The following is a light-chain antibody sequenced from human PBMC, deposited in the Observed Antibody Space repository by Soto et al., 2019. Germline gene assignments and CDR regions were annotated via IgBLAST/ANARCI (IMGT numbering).Light chain of an antibody. Sequence: QSALTQPASVSGSPGQSITISCTGTVGLVSWYQQHPGKVPKLIIYDDTKRPSGVSSRFSGSKSGNTASLTISGLQTGDEADYYCCLHVGGRTYVFGTGTKVTVL. CDR3: CLHVGGRTYV. CDR1: VGL. J-gene: IGLJ1*01. CDR2: DDT. V-gene: IGLV2-23*01.